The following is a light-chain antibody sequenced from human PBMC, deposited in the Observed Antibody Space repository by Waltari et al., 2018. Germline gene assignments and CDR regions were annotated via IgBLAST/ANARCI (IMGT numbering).Light chain of an antibody. CDR2: LTH. Sequence: QSVLTQPPSASGTPGQRVTISCSGSIPKLATPYLSWYQQLPGTAPKPLIYLTHQRPSGVPDRFSASKSGTSASLAISGLRFEDEADYYCATRDEGPTVVFGGGTKLTVL. J-gene: IGLJ2*01. CDR3: ATRDEGPTVV. CDR1: IPKLATPY. V-gene: IGLV1-47*01.